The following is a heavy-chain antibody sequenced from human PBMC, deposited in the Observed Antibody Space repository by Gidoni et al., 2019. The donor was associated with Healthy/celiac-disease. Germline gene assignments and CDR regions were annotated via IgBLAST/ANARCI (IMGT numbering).Heavy chain of an antibody. J-gene: IGHJ3*02. CDR2: IYYSGST. D-gene: IGHD2-2*01. Sequence: QLQLQESGPGLVKPSETLSLTCTVSGGSISSSSYYWGWIRQPPGKGLEWIGTIYYSGSTYYNPSLKSRVTISIDTSKNQFSLTSVTAADTAVYYCARHRPRFNCSSTSCYLDGAFDIWGQGTMVTVSS. CDR3: ARHRPRFNCSSTSCYLDGAFDI. V-gene: IGHV4-39*01. CDR1: GGSISSSSYY.